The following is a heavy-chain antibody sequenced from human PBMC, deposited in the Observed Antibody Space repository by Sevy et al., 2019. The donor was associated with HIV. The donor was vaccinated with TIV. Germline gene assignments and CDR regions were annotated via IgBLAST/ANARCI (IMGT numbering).Heavy chain of an antibody. CDR2: IKSESDGGTV. CDR1: GLDFKEAW. J-gene: IGHJ6*02. D-gene: IGHD2-21*01. V-gene: IGHV3-15*01. CDR3: AKPHIVLGAMEV. Sequence: GGSLRLSCVVSGLDFKEAWMTWVRQAPGKGLEWVGRIKSESDGGTVDYAAPVKGRFTISRDDSRNTLFLEMDSLKTEDTAVYYCAKPHIVLGAMEVWGQGTTVTVSS.